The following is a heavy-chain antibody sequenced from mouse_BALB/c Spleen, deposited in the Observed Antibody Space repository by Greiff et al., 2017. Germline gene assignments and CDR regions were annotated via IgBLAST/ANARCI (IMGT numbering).Heavy chain of an antibody. D-gene: IGHD2-1*01. V-gene: IGHV7-3*02. J-gene: IGHJ4*01. CDR1: GFTFTDYY. Sequence: EVKLMESGGGLVQPGGSLRLSCATSGFTFTDYYMSWVRQPPGKALEWLGFIRNKANGYTTEYSASVKGRFTISRDNSQSILYLQMNTLRAEDSATYYCARVIYYGTRDYAMDYWGQGTSVTVSS. CDR3: ARVIYYGTRDYAMDY. CDR2: IRNKANGYTT.